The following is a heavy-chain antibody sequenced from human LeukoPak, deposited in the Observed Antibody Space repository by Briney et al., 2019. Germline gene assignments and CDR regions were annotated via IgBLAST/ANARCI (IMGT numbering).Heavy chain of an antibody. CDR2: ISYSGST. CDR1: GGSISSYY. J-gene: IGHJ3*02. D-gene: IGHD6-13*01. V-gene: IGHV4-59*08. Sequence: PSETLSLTCTVSGGSISSYYWSWIRQPPGKGLEWIAYISYSGSTNYNPSLKSRVTISVDTSKNQFSLKLNSVTAADTAVYYCARHADRVGYPLDIWGQGTMVTVSS. CDR3: ARHADRVGYPLDI.